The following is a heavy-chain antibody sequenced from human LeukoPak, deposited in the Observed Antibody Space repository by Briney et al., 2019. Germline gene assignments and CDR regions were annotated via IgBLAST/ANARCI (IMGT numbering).Heavy chain of an antibody. V-gene: IGHV3-30*18. CDR3: AKGGAPFGESYNDY. CDR2: ISYDGSNK. CDR1: GFTFSSYG. D-gene: IGHD3-10*01. Sequence: GGSLRLSCAASGFTFSSYGMHRVRQAPGKGLEWVAVISYDGSNKYYADSVKGRFTISRDNSKNTLYLQMNSLRAEDTAVYYCAKGGAPFGESYNDYWGQGTLVTVSS. J-gene: IGHJ4*02.